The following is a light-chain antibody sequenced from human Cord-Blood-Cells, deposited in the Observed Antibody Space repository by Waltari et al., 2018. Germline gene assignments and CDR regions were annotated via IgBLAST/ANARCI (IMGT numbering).Light chain of an antibody. CDR1: QSVSSGY. V-gene: IGKV3-20*01. CDR2: GAS. Sequence: LTQSPGTLSLSPGESAPLPCRASQSVSSGYLAWYQQKPGQAPRLLIYGASSRATGIPDRFSGSVSGTDFTLTISRLEPEDFAVYYCQQYGSSPPMYTFGQGTKLEIK. CDR3: QQYGSSPPMYT. J-gene: IGKJ2*01.